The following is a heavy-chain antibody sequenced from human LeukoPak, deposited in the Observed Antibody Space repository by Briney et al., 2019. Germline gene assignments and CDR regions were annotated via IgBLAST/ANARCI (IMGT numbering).Heavy chain of an antibody. CDR3: ARQTKIYSVDY. J-gene: IGHJ4*02. CDR1: GGSFSGYY. D-gene: IGHD2-15*01. Sequence: PSETLSLTCAVYGGSFSGYYWSWIRQPPGKGLEWIGEINHSGSTNYNPSLKSRVTISVDTSKNQFSLKLSSVTAADTAVYYCARQTKIYSVDYWGQGTLVTVSS. V-gene: IGHV4-34*01. CDR2: INHSGST.